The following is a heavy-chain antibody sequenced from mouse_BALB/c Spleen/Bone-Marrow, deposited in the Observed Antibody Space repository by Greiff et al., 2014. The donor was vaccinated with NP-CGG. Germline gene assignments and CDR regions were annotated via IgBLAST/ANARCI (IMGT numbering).Heavy chain of an antibody. V-gene: IGHV2-9*02. D-gene: IGHD2-10*02. J-gene: IGHJ2*01. CDR2: IWAGGST. CDR1: GFSLTSYG. Sequence: VKLVESGPGLVAPSQSLSITCTVSGFSLTSYGVHWVRQPPGKGLEWLGVIWAGGSTNYNSALMSRLSISKDNSKSQVFLKMNSLQTDDTAMYYCARGGEYGNYFLDYWGQGTTLTVSS. CDR3: ARGGEYGNYFLDY.